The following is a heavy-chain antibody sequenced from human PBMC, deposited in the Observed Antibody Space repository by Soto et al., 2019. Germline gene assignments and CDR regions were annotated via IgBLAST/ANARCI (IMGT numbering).Heavy chain of an antibody. CDR3: ARGRYGDY. CDR1: GYTFTSYG. Sequence: QVHLVQSGAEVKKPGASVKVSCKASGYTFTSYGITWVRQAPGQGLEWMGWISAHNGNTDYAQKLQSRVIVTRDTSTSTAYMELRSLRSDDTAVYYCARGRYGDYWGQGALVTVFS. D-gene: IGHD1-1*01. CDR2: ISAHNGNT. V-gene: IGHV1-18*01. J-gene: IGHJ4*02.